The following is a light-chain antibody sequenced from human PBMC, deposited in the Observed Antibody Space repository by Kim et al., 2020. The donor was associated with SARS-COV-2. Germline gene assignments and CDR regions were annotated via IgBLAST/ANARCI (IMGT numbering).Light chain of an antibody. Sequence: GQKLTISCSGSSSNVGRNYFASYKQYQRAAPHLLIFDNNKRRPAVPARFSSSKSGTTATLGITALQPGDEADYYCGTWDSSSSGLVFGGGTKLTVL. V-gene: IGLV1-51*01. CDR2: DNN. CDR1: SSNVGRNY. J-gene: IGLJ2*01. CDR3: GTWDSSSSGLV.